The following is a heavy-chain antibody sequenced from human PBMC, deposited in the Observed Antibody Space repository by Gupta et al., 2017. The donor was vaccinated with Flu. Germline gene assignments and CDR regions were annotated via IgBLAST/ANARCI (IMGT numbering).Heavy chain of an antibody. CDR2: TWHDGSKK. V-gene: IGHV3-33*01. CDR3: ARDHSSGQFYFDY. J-gene: IGHJ4*02. CDR1: GFTFGSYG. Sequence: QVQLVESGGGVVQPGRSLRLSCAASGFTFGSYGMQWVRQAPGKGLEWVAVTWHDGSKKYYADSVKGRFTISKDNSKNTLYLQMNSLRVEDTAVYYCARDHSSGQFYFDYWGQGTLVTVSP. D-gene: IGHD6-19*01.